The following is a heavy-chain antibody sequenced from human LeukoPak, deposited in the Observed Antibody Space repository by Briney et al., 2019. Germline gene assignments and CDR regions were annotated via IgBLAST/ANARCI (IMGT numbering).Heavy chain of an antibody. J-gene: IGHJ4*02. CDR3: ARHNQGSPDY. V-gene: IGHV3-48*01. Sequence: GGSLRLSCVASGFIFSYYDMDWVRQAPGKGLEWISYISSSRSIMYYADSVLGRFTVSRDNAENTLYLQMNSLRGDDMAVYYCARHNQGSPDYWGQGTLVTVSS. CDR1: GFIFSYYD. CDR2: ISSSRSIM.